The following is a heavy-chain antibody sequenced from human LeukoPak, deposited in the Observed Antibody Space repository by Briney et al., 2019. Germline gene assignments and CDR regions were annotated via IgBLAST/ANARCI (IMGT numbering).Heavy chain of an antibody. CDR2: ISYDGSNK. D-gene: IGHD1-26*01. CDR1: GFTFSSYA. CDR3: ARGSGSYFDY. J-gene: IGHJ4*02. Sequence: PGRSLRLSCAASGFTFSSYAMHWVRQAPGKGPEWVAVISYDGSNKYYADSVKGRFTISRDNSKNTLYLQMNSLRAEDTAVYYCARGSGSYFDYWGQGTLVTVSS. V-gene: IGHV3-30-3*01.